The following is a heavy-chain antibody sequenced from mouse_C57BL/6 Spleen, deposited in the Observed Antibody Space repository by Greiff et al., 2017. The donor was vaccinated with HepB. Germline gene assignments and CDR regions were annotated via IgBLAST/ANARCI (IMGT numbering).Heavy chain of an antibody. CDR2: IYPGDGDT. V-gene: IGHV1-82*01. CDR1: GYAFSSSW. J-gene: IGHJ4*01. Sequence: VQLQQSGPELVKPGASVKISCKASGYAFSSSWMNWVKQRPGKGLEWIGRIYPGDGDTNYNGKFQGKATLTADKSASTACLKLSSLTSEESAVYFGAKGTYYSISLYAMYYWGQGTSVTVSS. CDR3: AKGTYYSISLYAMYY. D-gene: IGHD1-1*01.